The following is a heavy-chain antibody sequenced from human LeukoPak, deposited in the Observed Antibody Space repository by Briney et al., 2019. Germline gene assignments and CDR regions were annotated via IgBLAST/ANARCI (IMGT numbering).Heavy chain of an antibody. Sequence: SETLSLTCTVSGGSISAYYWSWIRQPPGKGLEWIGYIYSSGITNINPSFKSRATMSVDTSKNQFSLRLSSVTAADTAVYYCARHGREDAGYAYDIWGQGTMVAVSS. V-gene: IGHV4-4*09. J-gene: IGHJ3*02. D-gene: IGHD3-10*02. CDR3: ARHGREDAGYAYDI. CDR2: IYSSGIT. CDR1: GGSISAYY.